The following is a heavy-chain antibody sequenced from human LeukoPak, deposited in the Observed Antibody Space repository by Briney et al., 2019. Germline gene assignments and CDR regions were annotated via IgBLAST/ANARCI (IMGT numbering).Heavy chain of an antibody. CDR2: IYHSGST. V-gene: IGHV4-38-2*01. J-gene: IGHJ4*02. CDR1: GYSISSGYY. D-gene: IGHD1-26*01. Sequence: SETLSLTCAVSGYSISSGYYWGWIRQPPGKGLEWIGSIYHSGSTYYNPSLKSRVTISVDTSKNQFSLKLSSVTAADTAVYYGARLSGSLLFDYWGQGTLVTVSS. CDR3: ARLSGSLLFDY.